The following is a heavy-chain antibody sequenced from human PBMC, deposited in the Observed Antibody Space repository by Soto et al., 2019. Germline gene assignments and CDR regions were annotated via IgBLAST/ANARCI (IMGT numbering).Heavy chain of an antibody. CDR2: INPKSGGT. CDR1: GYRITDYH. Sequence: ASLNVSCKTSGYRITDYHVRWVRQAPGQGLECLGRINPKSGGTSTAQKFQGWVTMTTDTSISTASMELTRLTSDDTAIYYCARGDSTDCSNGVCSFFYSPDMDVWGQGTTVTVYS. CDR3: ARGDSTDCSNGVCSFFYSPDMDV. V-gene: IGHV1-2*04. J-gene: IGHJ6*02. D-gene: IGHD2-8*01.